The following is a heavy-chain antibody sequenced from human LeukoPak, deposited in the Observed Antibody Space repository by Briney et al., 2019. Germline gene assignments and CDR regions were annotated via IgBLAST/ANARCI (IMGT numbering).Heavy chain of an antibody. Sequence: GGSLRLSRAASGFTLSSYWMHWVRQAPGKGLMWVSRVNTDGSHTNYADSVKGRFTISRDNAKNALYLQMNSLRAEDTAIYYCARGDLTFWGFPHWGQGALVTVSS. CDR2: VNTDGSHT. D-gene: IGHD7-27*01. CDR1: GFTLSSYW. CDR3: ARGDLTFWGFPH. V-gene: IGHV3-74*01. J-gene: IGHJ4*02.